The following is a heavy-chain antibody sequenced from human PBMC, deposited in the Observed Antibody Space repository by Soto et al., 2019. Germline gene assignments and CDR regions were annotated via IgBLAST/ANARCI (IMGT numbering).Heavy chain of an antibody. CDR3: ARASVGPPGGGSWTMPFDS. V-gene: IGHV4-4*07. D-gene: IGHD2-15*01. J-gene: IGHJ4*02. CDR1: GGSVSSYD. Sequence: QVQLRESGPGLVKPSETLSLTCSVSGGSVSSYDWSWIRQPAGKGPEWIGRIYTGGSTNYNPSLKSRATMSVDTSKNQFSLRLTSVTTADTAVYYCARASVGPPGGGSWTMPFDSWGRGTLVTVSS. CDR2: IYTGGST.